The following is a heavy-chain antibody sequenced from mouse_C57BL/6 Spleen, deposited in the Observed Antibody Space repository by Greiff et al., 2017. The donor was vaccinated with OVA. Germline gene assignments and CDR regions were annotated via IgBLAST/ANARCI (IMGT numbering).Heavy chain of an antibody. CDR1: GFTFSDYY. CDR2: INYDGSST. Sequence: EVNVVESEGGLVQPGSSMKLSCTASGFTFSDYYMAWVRQVPEKGLEWVANINYDGSSTYYLDSLKSRFIISRDNAKNILYLQMSSLKSEDTATYYCARAYYGSSYGWYFDVWGTGTTVTVSS. D-gene: IGHD1-1*01. CDR3: ARAYYGSSYGWYFDV. J-gene: IGHJ1*03. V-gene: IGHV5-16*01.